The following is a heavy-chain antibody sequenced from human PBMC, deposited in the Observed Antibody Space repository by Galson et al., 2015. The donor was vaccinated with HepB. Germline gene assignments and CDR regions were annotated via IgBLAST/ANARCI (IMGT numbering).Heavy chain of an antibody. V-gene: IGHV3-11*06. CDR3: ASLSRAARPDDFDY. Sequence: SLRLSCAASGFTFSDYYMSWIRQAPGKGLEWVSYISSSSSYTNYADSVKGRFTISRDNAKNSLYLQMNSLRAEDTAVYYCASLSRAARPDDFDYWGQGTLVTVSS. J-gene: IGHJ4*02. D-gene: IGHD6-6*01. CDR1: GFTFSDYY. CDR2: ISSSSSYT.